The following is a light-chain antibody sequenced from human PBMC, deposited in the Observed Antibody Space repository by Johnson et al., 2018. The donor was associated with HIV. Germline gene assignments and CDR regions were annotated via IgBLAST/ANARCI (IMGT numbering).Light chain of an antibody. CDR1: SSNIGNNY. CDR2: DNN. J-gene: IGLJ1*01. V-gene: IGLV1-51*01. Sequence: QSVLTQPPSVSAAPGQKVTISCSGSSSNIGNNYVSWYQQLPGTAPKLLIYDNNKRPSGIPDRFSGSKSGQSATLAITGLQTGDEADYYCGTWDGSRMTGFFGTGTKVTVL. CDR3: GTWDGSRMTGF.